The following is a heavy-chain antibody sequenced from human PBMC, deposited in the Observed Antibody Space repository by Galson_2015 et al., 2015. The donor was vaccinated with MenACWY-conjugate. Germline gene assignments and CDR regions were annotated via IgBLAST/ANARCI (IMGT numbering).Heavy chain of an antibody. Sequence: SLRLSCAGSGFIFSAYAMHWVRQAPGKGLEFVSTINEGGIFMFYADSVRGRFTISRDNPKDTLYLQVNSLRAEDTAVYYCARGRGGYSYAYSPDYWGQGTLVTVS. J-gene: IGHJ4*02. CDR3: ARGRGGYSYAYSPDY. CDR1: GFIFSAYA. CDR2: INEGGIFM. V-gene: IGHV3-23*01. D-gene: IGHD5-18*01.